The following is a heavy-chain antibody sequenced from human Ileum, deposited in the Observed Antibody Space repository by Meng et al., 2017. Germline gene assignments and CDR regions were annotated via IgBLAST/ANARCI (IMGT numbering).Heavy chain of an antibody. CDR2: ISGNGGST. D-gene: IGHD3-3*01. V-gene: IGHV3-23*01. CDR3: AKEQYYDFWSGHYFFDH. Sequence: GGSLRLSCAASGFIFNTFAMSWVRQAPGKGLEWVSAISGNGGSTYYADPVKGRFTISRDISKNTLYLQMNSLRAEDTAVYFCAKEQYYDFWSGHYFFDHWGQGSLVTVSS. CDR1: GFIFNTFA. J-gene: IGHJ4*02.